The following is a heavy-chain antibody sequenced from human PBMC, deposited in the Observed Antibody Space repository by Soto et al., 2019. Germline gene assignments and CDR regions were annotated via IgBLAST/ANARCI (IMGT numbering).Heavy chain of an antibody. Sequence: QVQLVESGGGVVQPGRSLRLSCAASGFTFSSYGMHWVRQAPGKGLEWVAVISYDGSNKYYADSVKGRFTISRDNSKNTLNLQMNSLRTEDTAVYYCTRDHKPGRRGAYTILQFYVQHRGHGTLVIVAS. D-gene: IGHD1-1*01. V-gene: IGHV3-30*03. J-gene: IGHJ1*01. CDR2: ISYDGSNK. CDR3: TRDHKPGRRGAYTILQFYVQH. CDR1: GFTFSSYG.